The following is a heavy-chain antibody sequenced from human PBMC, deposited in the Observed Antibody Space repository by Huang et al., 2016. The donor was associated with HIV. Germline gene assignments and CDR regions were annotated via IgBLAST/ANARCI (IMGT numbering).Heavy chain of an antibody. Sequence: EEHLVESGGGLVQPGGSLRLSCEASGFKFSNYWMHGVRQAPGKGLMWVSRIKIDGRTTDYADSVKGRFTISRDNAKNTLYLQMSSLTAEDTAIYYCARAGGFEIWGQGTVVTVSS. J-gene: IGHJ3*02. V-gene: IGHV3-74*01. D-gene: IGHD2-15*01. CDR2: IKIDGRTT. CDR1: GFKFSNYW. CDR3: ARAGGFEI.